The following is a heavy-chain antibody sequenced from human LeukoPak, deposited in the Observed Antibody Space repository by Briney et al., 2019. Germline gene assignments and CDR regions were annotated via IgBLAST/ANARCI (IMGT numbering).Heavy chain of an antibody. V-gene: IGHV3-30-3*01. D-gene: IGHD6-6*01. CDR2: ISYDGSNK. CDR1: GFTFSSYA. Sequence: GGSLRLSCAASGFTFSSYAMHWVRQAPGKGLEWVAVISYDGSNKYYADSVKGRFTISRDNSKNTLYLQMNSLRAEDTAVYYCASEFLSSSVHWGQGTLVTVSS. CDR3: ASEFLSSSVH. J-gene: IGHJ4*02.